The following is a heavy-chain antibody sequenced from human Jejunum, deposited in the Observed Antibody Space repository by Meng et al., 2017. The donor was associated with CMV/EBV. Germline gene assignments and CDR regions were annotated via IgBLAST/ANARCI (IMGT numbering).Heavy chain of an antibody. J-gene: IGHJ4*02. CDR3: ARQHSTSFLYLDN. CDR2: VYYSGST. Sequence: VSSGSIDSFSWRWIRQPPGKGLEWIGYVYYSGSTNYNPSLTSRVTISVDTSRNQFSLKVTSVTAADTAVYYCARQHSTSFLYLDNWGQGTRGTVSS. V-gene: IGHV4-59*01. CDR1: SGSIDSFS. D-gene: IGHD6-6*01.